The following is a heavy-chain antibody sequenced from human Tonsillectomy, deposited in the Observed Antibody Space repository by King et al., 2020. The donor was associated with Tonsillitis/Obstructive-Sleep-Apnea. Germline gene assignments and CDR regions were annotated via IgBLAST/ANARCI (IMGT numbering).Heavy chain of an antibody. V-gene: IGHV3-48*03. CDR1: GFTFSSYE. J-gene: IGHJ6*02. CDR2: ISSSGSTI. CDR3: ARDFTRGSYYKRYYYGMDV. D-gene: IGHD1-26*01. Sequence: VQLVESGGGLVQPGGSLRLSCAASGFTFSSYEMNWVRQAPGKGLEWVSYISSSGSTIYYADSVKGRFTISRDNAKNSLYLQMNSLRAEDTAVYYCARDFTRGSYYKRYYYGMDVWGQGTTVTVSS.